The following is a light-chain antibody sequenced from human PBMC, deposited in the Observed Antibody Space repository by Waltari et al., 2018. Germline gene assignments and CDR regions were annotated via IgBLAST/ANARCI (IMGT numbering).Light chain of an antibody. J-gene: IGLJ3*02. CDR2: DVS. CDR1: RSDVGPSRY. V-gene: IGLV2-11*01. CDR3: CSYAGDAVYM. Sequence: QSALTQPRSVSGSPGQSVTISCTGTRSDVGPSRYVSLYQQHPAKAPKVLIFDVSRRPSGVPDRFSGSKSGNTASLTISGLQAEDEADYYCCSYAGDAVYMFGGGTKVTVL.